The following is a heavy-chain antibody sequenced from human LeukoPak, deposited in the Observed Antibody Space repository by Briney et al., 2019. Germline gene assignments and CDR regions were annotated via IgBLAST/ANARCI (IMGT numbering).Heavy chain of an antibody. Sequence: GGSLRLSCAASGFTFSSYSMNWVRQAPGKGLEWVSSISSSSSYIYYADSVKGRFTISRDNAKNSLYLQMNSLRAEDTAVHYCARVVSGSYPLFDYWGQGTLVTVSS. J-gene: IGHJ4*02. CDR2: ISSSSSYI. V-gene: IGHV3-21*01. CDR1: GFTFSSYS. D-gene: IGHD1-26*01. CDR3: ARVVSGSYPLFDY.